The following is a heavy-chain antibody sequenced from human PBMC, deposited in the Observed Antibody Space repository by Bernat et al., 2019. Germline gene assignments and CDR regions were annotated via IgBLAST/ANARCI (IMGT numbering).Heavy chain of an antibody. CDR1: GFSLMTTGVG. J-gene: IGHJ4*02. D-gene: IGHD6-19*01. V-gene: IGHV2-5*02. Sequence: QITLEESGPPRVKPTQTLTLTCTFSGFSLMTTGVGVGWIRQPPGKALECLAFIYWDDDKRYSPSLRNRITIAKDTAKNQVFRTMTNRDPVDTATYYCAHRKQGRGGWDTGLFDFWGRGTLVTDSS. CDR2: IYWDDDK. CDR3: AHRKQGRGGWDTGLFDF.